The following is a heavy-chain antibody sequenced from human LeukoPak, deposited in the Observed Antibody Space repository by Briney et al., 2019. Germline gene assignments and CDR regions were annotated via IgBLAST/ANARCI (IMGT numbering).Heavy chain of an antibody. J-gene: IGHJ4*02. V-gene: IGHV3-30*04. Sequence: GGSLRLSCEASGFTFKWHAMHWVRQAPGKGLEWVAVVSSDGTTKYYADSVKGRCTISRDDSKNTVYLQMNSLRPDDTAVYYCARSPNYYYFDSWGQGTLVTVSS. CDR3: ARSPNYYYFDS. D-gene: IGHD5-24*01. CDR2: VSSDGTTK. CDR1: GFTFKWHA.